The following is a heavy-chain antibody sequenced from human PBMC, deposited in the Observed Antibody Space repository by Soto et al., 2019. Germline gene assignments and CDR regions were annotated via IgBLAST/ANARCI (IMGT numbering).Heavy chain of an antibody. CDR1: GFTFSTYS. CDR3: AREWDCSGGTCYVFDY. D-gene: IGHD2-15*01. J-gene: IGHJ4*02. Sequence: GGSLRLSCAASGFTFSTYSMNWVRQAPGKGLEWVSSISYSSSYIYYADSVKGRFTISRDNAKNSLYLQMSSLRAEDTAVYYCAREWDCSGGTCYVFDYWGQGTLATVSS. CDR2: ISYSSSYI. V-gene: IGHV3-21*01.